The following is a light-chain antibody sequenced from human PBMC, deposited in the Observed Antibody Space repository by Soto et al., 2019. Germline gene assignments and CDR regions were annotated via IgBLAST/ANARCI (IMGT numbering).Light chain of an antibody. V-gene: IGKV3-20*01. J-gene: IGKJ1*01. CDR3: QQYGRSTAK. CDR1: QSVSSSY. CDR2: GAS. Sequence: GLRNPPATLSWSAGERATLSCRASQSVSSSYLAWYQQKPGQAPRLLIYGASSRATGIPDRFSGSGSGTDFTLTISRLEPEDFAVYYCQQYGRSTAKFGQGTKVDIK.